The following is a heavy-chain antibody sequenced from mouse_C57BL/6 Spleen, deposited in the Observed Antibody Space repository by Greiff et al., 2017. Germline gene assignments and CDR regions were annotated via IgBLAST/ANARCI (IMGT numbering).Heavy chain of an antibody. V-gene: IGHV5-9-1*02. Sequence: EVQLVESGEGLVKPGGSLKLSCAASGFTFSSYAMSWVRQTPEKRLEWVAYISSGGDYIYYADTVKGRFTISRDNARNTLYLQMSSLESEDTAMYYCTRAQLGRGRNYFDYWGQGTTLTVSS. CDR3: TRAQLGRGRNYFDY. CDR2: ISSGGDYI. CDR1: GFTFSSYA. J-gene: IGHJ2*01. D-gene: IGHD4-1*02.